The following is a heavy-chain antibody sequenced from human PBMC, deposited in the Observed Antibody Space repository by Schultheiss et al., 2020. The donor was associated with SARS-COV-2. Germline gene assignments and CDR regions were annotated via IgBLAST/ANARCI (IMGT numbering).Heavy chain of an antibody. CDR3: ARDDAGATLAFVS. CDR1: GGAFSSNG. J-gene: IGHJ4*01. CDR2: IIPILGTT. Sequence: SVKVSCKASGGAFSSNGVSWVRQAPGQRLDWMGRIIPILGTTSYAERFQGRLTLTSDESTGTAYTAYMEMRSLRVEDTALYFCARDDAGATLAFVSWGQGTLVTVSS. V-gene: IGHV1-69*11. D-gene: IGHD1-1*01.